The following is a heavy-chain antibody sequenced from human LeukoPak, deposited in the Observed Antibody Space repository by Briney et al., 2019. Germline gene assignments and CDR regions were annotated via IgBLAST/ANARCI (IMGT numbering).Heavy chain of an antibody. V-gene: IGHV3-30*02. D-gene: IGHD3-22*01. Sequence: GGSLRLSCAASGFTFSRFGMHWVRQAPGKGLEWVAFIRYDGSNKYYADSVKGRFTISRDNSKNTLYLQMNSLRAEDTAVYYCAKDKYYYDSSGSLDYWGQGTLVTVSS. J-gene: IGHJ4*02. CDR2: IRYDGSNK. CDR3: AKDKYYYDSSGSLDY. CDR1: GFTFSRFG.